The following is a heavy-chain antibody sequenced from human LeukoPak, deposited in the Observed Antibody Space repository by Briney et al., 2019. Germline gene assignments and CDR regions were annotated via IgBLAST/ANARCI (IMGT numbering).Heavy chain of an antibody. V-gene: IGHV4-59*08. J-gene: IGHJ4*02. D-gene: IGHD5-12*01. CDR2: IYYSGST. Sequence: SKTLSLTCTVSGGSISSYYWSWIRQPPGKGLEWIGYIYYSGSTNYNPSLKSRVTISVGTSKNQFSLKLSSVTAADTAVYYCARTGRAWLRFDYWGQGTLVTVSS. CDR1: GGSISSYY. CDR3: ARTGRAWLRFDY.